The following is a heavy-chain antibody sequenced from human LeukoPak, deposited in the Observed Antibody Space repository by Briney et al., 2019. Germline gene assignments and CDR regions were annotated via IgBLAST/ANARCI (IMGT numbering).Heavy chain of an antibody. CDR1: GFTLRNYW. J-gene: IGHJ4*01. D-gene: IGHD6-6*01. V-gene: IGHV3-74*01. CDR2: ISGDGSVT. Sequence: RGSLRLSCTASGFTLRNYWMHWVRQVPGKRRVWVSRISGDGSVTNYADSVQGRFTISRDNAKNTLYLQIDSLRSEDTAVYYFARYSSSTGGASYYLDYWGHGTLVTVSS. CDR3: ARYSSSTGGASYYLDY.